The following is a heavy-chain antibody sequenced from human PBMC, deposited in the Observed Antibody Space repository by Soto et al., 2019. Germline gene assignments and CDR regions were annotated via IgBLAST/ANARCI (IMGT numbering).Heavy chain of an antibody. V-gene: IGHV3-23*01. J-gene: IGHJ3*02. CDR2: IGGSGPTT. CDR3: VKDGNAVSGPGTKAFDI. Sequence: EVQLLESGGGLAQPGGSLRLSCAVSGFTFSSCGMSWVRQALGKGLEWVSAIGGSGPTTYYADSVRGRFTISRDTSKNTVYLQMDSLRGDDTALYYCVKDGNAVSGPGTKAFDIWGQGTMVTVSS. D-gene: IGHD6-19*01. CDR1: GFTFSSCG.